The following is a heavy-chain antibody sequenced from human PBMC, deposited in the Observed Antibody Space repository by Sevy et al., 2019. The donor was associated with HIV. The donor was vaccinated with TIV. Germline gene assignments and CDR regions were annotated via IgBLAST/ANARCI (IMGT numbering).Heavy chain of an antibody. Sequence: GESLKISCKGSGYSFTSYWIGWVRQMPGKGLEWMGIIYPGDSDTRYSPSFQGQVTISADKSISTAYLQWSSLKASDTAMYYCARRPRPSGSYIGGDAFDIWGQGTMVTVSS. D-gene: IGHD1-26*01. CDR3: ARRPRPSGSYIGGDAFDI. V-gene: IGHV5-51*01. CDR2: IYPGDSDT. J-gene: IGHJ3*02. CDR1: GYSFTSYW.